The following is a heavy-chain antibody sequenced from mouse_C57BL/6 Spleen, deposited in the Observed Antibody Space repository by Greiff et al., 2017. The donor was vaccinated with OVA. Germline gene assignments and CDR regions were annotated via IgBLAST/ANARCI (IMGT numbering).Heavy chain of an antibody. J-gene: IGHJ4*01. Sequence: EVKLMESGGGLVKPGGSLKLSCAASGFTFSDYGMHWVRQAPEKGLEWVAYISSGSSTIYYADTVKGRFTISRDNAKNTLFLQMTSLRSEDTAMYYCARSLWALDYWGQGTSVTVSS. CDR3: ARSLWALDY. CDR1: GFTFSDYG. V-gene: IGHV5-17*01. CDR2: ISSGSSTI. D-gene: IGHD1-1*01.